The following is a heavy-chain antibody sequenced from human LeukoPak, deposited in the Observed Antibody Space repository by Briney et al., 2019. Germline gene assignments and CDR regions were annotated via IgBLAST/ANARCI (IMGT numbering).Heavy chain of an antibody. CDR1: GGSINSYY. J-gene: IGHJ3*02. D-gene: IGHD3-9*01. V-gene: IGHV4-59*01. CDR2: IYYSGST. CDR3: ATLYYDILTGSDDAFDI. Sequence: PSETLSLTCTVSGGSINSYYWSWIRQPPGKGLEWIGYIYYSGSTNYNPSLKSRVTISVDTSKNQFSLKLSSVTAADTAVYYCATLYYDILTGSDDAFDIWGQGTMVTVSS.